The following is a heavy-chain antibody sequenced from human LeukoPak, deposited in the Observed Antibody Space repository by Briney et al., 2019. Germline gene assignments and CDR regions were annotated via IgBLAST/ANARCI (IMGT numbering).Heavy chain of an antibody. CDR2: IYHSGST. Sequence: SETLSLTRAVSGYSISSGYYWGWTRPPPGKGLEWIGSIYHSGSTYYNPSLKSRVTISVDTSKNQFSLKLSSVTAADTAVYYCARDGTPIAAAGRFDYWGQGTLVTVSS. D-gene: IGHD6-13*01. J-gene: IGHJ4*02. V-gene: IGHV4-38-2*02. CDR1: GYSISSGYY. CDR3: ARDGTPIAAAGRFDY.